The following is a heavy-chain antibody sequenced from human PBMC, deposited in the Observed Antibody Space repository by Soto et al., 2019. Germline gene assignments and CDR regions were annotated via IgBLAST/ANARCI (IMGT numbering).Heavy chain of an antibody. J-gene: IGHJ6*02. CDR3: ARKDSSSSIYYYGMDV. D-gene: IGHD6-6*01. CDR2: IIPIFGTA. Sequence: SVKVSCKASGGTFSSYAISWVRQAPGQGLEWMGGIIPIFGTANYAQKFQGRVTITADESTSTAYMELSSLRSEDTAVYYCARKDSSSSIYYYGMDVWGQGTTVTVSS. CDR1: GGTFSSYA. V-gene: IGHV1-69*13.